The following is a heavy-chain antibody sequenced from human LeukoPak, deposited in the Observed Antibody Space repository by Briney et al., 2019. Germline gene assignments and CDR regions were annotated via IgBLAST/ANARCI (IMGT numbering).Heavy chain of an antibody. CDR3: ARGPNDRPRNYYYYYMDV. J-gene: IGHJ6*03. V-gene: IGHV3-30*01. CDR2: ISIEGSNK. Sequence: GTSLTLPCAASGFTFSCFAMHWLRHATGKPLEWVAHISIEGSNKYNADSVKGRFTSFRDKSKNPLKLQMNRLRAEDTAEYYCARGPNDRPRNYYYYYMDVWGKGTTVTGSS. CDR1: GFTFSCFA.